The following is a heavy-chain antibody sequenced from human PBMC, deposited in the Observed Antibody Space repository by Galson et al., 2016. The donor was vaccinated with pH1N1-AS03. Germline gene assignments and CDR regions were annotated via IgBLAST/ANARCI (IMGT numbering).Heavy chain of an antibody. Sequence: WSWIRQPAGKGLQWIGRVYTSGSTNYNPSLKSRVTMSVDISKNQFSLKLNSVTAADTAMYYCARDPDYYDSSGYHHDTFDMWGQGTMVTVSS. CDR3: ARDPDYYDSSGYHHDTFDM. V-gene: IGHV4-4*07. CDR2: VYTSGST. D-gene: IGHD3-22*01. J-gene: IGHJ3*02.